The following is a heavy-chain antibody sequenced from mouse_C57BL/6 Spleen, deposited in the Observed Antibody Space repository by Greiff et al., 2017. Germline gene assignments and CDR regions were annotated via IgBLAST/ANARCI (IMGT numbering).Heavy chain of an antibody. CDR1: GYSITSGYY. Sequence: EVKLEESGPGLVKPSQSLSLTCSVTGYSITSGYYWNWIRQFPGNKLEWMGYISYDGSNNYNPSLKNRISITRDTSKNQFFLKLNSVTTEDTATYYCARGEGTGTSNYWGQGTTLTVSS. CDR2: ISYDGSN. V-gene: IGHV3-6*01. D-gene: IGHD4-1*01. J-gene: IGHJ2*01. CDR3: ARGEGTGTSNY.